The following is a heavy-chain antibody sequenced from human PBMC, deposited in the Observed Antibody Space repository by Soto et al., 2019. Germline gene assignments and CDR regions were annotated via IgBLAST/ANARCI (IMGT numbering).Heavy chain of an antibody. CDR3: ARGSCRAGGCYPFYFDY. Sequence: QVKLVQSGAEVKKPGASVKVSCKASGYTFTSYAMHWVRQAPGQRLEWMGWINTGKGHTEYSQKFQGRVTITRDTSARTADMALSSLRSEDTAVSFCARGSCRAGGCYPFYFDYWGQGTLVTVSS. CDR2: INTGKGHT. D-gene: IGHD2-15*01. V-gene: IGHV1-3*04. J-gene: IGHJ4*02. CDR1: GYTFTSYA.